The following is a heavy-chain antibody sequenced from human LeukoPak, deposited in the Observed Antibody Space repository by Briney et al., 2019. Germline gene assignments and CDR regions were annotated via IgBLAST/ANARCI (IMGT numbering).Heavy chain of an antibody. Sequence: PGGSLGLSCAASGFTFSSYAMSWVRQAPGKGLEWVSDISGSGGSTYYADSVKGRFTISRDNSKNTLYLQMNSLRAEDTAVYYCAKGTYYDILTGYYSYFDYWGQGTLVTVSS. J-gene: IGHJ4*02. CDR1: GFTFSSYA. CDR2: ISGSGGST. V-gene: IGHV3-23*01. CDR3: AKGTYYDILTGYYSYFDY. D-gene: IGHD3-9*01.